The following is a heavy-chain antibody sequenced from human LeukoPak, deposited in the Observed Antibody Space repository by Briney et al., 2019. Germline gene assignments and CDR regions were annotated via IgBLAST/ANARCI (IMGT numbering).Heavy chain of an antibody. J-gene: IGHJ1*01. V-gene: IGHV3-74*01. CDR3: ARAPSEIGGYYPEYFRH. CDR2: IKGDGNT. Sequence: GGSLRLSCAASGFTFSSYWMHWVRQAPGKGLVWASRIKGDGNTNYADSVKGRFTISRDNAKNTVSLQMNSLRAEDTGVYYCARAPSEIGGYYPEYFRHWGQGTLVTVSS. CDR1: GFTFSSYW. D-gene: IGHD3-22*01.